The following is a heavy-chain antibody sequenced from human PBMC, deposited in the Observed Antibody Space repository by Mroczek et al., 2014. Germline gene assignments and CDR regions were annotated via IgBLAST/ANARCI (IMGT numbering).Heavy chain of an antibody. CDR1: GGSISSYY. CDR2: IYYSGST. D-gene: IGHD3-9*01. CDR3: ARVRYFDSASLGFDY. J-gene: IGHJ4*02. V-gene: IGHV4-59*01. Sequence: QVQLVESGPGLVKPSETLSLTCTVSGGSISSYYWSWIRQPPGKGLEWIGYIYYSGSTNYNPSLKSRVTISVDTSKNQFSLKLSSVTAADTAVYYCARVRYFDSASLGFDYWGQGTLVHRLL.